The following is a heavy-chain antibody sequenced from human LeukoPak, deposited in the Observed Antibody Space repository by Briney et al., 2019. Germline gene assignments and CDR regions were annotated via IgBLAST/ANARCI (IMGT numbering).Heavy chain of an antibody. CDR3: ASPQVAHDAFDI. J-gene: IGHJ3*02. CDR1: GGTFSSYA. D-gene: IGHD2-15*01. V-gene: IGHV1-69*05. CDR2: IIPIFGTA. Sequence: ASVKVSCKASGGTFSSYAISWVRQAPGQGLEWMGRIIPIFGTANYAQKFQGRVTITTDESTGTAYMELSSLRSEDTAVYYCASPQVAHDAFDIWGQGTMVTVYS.